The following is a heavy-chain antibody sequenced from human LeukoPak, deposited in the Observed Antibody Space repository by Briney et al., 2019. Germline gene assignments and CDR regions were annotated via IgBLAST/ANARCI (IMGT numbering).Heavy chain of an antibody. CDR1: GFTFSDYY. CDR3: ARADEAGSMVRGIFLFDY. CDR2: ISSSGSTI. D-gene: IGHD3-10*01. Sequence: SGGSLRLSCAASGFTFSDYYMSWIRQAPRKGLEWVSYISSSGSTIYYTDSVKGRFTISRDNAKNSLYLQMNSLRAEDTAVYYCARADEAGSMVRGIFLFDYWGQGTLVTVSS. J-gene: IGHJ4*02. V-gene: IGHV3-11*01.